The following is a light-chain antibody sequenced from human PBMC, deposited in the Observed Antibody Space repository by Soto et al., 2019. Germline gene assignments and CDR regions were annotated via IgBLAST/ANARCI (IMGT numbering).Light chain of an antibody. V-gene: IGLV2-14*01. CDR3: SSYTSSSTLV. CDR1: SSDVGGYNY. CDR2: EVT. J-gene: IGLJ2*01. Sequence: QSALTQPASVSGSPGQSITISCTGTSSDVGGYNYVSWYQQHPGRAPKLMIYEVTNRPSGVSNRFSGSQSGNTASLTISGLQAEDDADYYCSSYTSSSTLVFDGGTKVTVL.